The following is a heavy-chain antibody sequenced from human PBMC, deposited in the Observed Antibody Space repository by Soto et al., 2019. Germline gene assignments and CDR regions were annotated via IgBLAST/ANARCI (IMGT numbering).Heavy chain of an antibody. CDR3: ARDPHPLLWFGEANGGYYFDY. V-gene: IGHV1-18*01. CDR2: ISAYNGNT. D-gene: IGHD3-10*01. J-gene: IGHJ4*02. Sequence: ASVKVSCKASGYTFTSYGISWVRQAPGQGLEWMGWISAYNGNTNYAQKLQGRVTMTTDTSTSTAYMELRSLRSDDTAVYYCARDPHPLLWFGEANGGYYFDYWGQGTLVTVSS. CDR1: GYTFTSYG.